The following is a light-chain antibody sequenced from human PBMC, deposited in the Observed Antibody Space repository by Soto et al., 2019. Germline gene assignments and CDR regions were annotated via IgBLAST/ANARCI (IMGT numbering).Light chain of an antibody. CDR2: LNSDGSH. CDR1: SGHSSYA. V-gene: IGLV4-69*01. CDR3: QTWGTGIHYV. Sequence: QSVLTQSPSASASLGASVKLTCTLSSGHSSYAIAWHQQQPEKGPRYLMKLNSDGSHSQGDGIPDRFSGSSSGAERYLTISILQSEDEADYYCQTWGTGIHYVFGTGTKLTVL. J-gene: IGLJ1*01.